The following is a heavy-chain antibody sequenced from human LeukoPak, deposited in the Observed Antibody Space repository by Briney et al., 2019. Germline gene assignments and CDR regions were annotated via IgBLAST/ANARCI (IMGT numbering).Heavy chain of an antibody. CDR2: IYYSGST. V-gene: IGHV4-59*01. CDR1: GGSISSYY. Sequence: KPSETQSLTCTVSGGSISSYYWSWIRQPPGKGLEWIGYIYYSGSTNYNPSLKSRVTISVDTSKNQFSLKLSSVTAADTAVYYCARDRILYYWGQGTLVTVSS. J-gene: IGHJ4*02. D-gene: IGHD3-3*02. CDR3: ARDRILYY.